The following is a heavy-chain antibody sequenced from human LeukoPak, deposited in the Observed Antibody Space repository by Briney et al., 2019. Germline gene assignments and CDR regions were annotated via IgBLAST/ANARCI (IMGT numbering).Heavy chain of an antibody. CDR3: ARGGGSGSGEFDY. J-gene: IGHJ4*02. CDR2: IYYSGSI. CDR1: GGSISSGGYY. Sequence: SETLSLTCTVSGGSISSGGYYWSWIRQHPGKGLEWIGYIYYSGSIYYNPSLKSRVTISVDTSKNQFSLKLSSVTAADTAVYYCARGGGSGSGEFDYWGQGTLVTVSS. D-gene: IGHD1-26*01. V-gene: IGHV4-31*03.